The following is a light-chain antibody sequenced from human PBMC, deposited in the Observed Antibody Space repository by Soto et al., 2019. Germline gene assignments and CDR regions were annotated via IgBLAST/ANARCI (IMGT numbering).Light chain of an antibody. CDR3: QQYHTWPIT. Sequence: EIVLTQSPATLSLSPGERATLSCRASQSVSSYLLWYQQKPGQTPRLLIYDASNRATGIPARFSGSGSETDFTLTISSLEPEDFAIYYCQQYHTWPITFGGGTKVDIK. V-gene: IGKV3-11*01. CDR2: DAS. CDR1: QSVSSY. J-gene: IGKJ4*01.